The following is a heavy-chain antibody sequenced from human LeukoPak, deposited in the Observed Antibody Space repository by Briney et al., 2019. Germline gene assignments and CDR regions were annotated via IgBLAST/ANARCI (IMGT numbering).Heavy chain of an antibody. J-gene: IGHJ5*02. V-gene: IGHV1-8*01. CDR1: GYTFTSYD. CDR3: APVMVGTTGDWFDP. CDR2: MNPNSGTA. D-gene: IGHD1-1*01. Sequence: GASVKVSCKASGYTFTSYDINWLRPATGQGLEWVGWMNPNSGTAGYARKFQGRVTMTRNTSISTAYMELSSLRSEDTAVYYCAPVMVGTTGDWFDPWGQGTLVTVSS.